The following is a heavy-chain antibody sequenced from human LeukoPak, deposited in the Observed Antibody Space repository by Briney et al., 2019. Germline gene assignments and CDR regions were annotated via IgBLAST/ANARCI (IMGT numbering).Heavy chain of an antibody. CDR2: TYYRSKWYN. V-gene: IGHV6-1*01. CDR1: GDSVSSDSAA. J-gene: IGHJ5*02. D-gene: IGHD1-20*01. Sequence: SQTLSLTCAISGDSVSSDSAAWNWIRQSPSRGLEWLGGTYYRSKWYNDYAVSVKSRITINPDTSKNQFSLQLNSVTAEDTAVYYCARGGITGTTMWFDPWGQGTLVTVSS. CDR3: ARGGITGTTMWFDP.